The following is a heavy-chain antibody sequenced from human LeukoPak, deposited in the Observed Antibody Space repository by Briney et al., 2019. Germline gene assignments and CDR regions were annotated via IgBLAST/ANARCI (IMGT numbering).Heavy chain of an antibody. D-gene: IGHD5-18*01. V-gene: IGHV4-39*07. J-gene: IGHJ6*03. CDR2: IYYSGST. CDR3: AREGRYRYGYNEYHLYMDI. Sequence: SETLSLTCTVSGGSISSNSYYWGWIRQPPGKGLQWIGSIYYSGSTYYNPSLKSRVTISVDTSKNQFSLKLSSVTAAETAVYYCAREGRYRYGYNEYHLYMDIWGKGTTVTVSS. CDR1: GGSISSNSYY.